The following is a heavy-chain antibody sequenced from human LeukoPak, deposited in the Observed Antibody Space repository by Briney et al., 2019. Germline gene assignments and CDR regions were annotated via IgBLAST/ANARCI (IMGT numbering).Heavy chain of an antibody. Sequence: ASVKVSCTASGYTFTSYDINWVRQATGQGLEWMGWMNPNSGNTGYAQKFQGRVTMTRNTSISTAYMELSSLRSEGTAVYYCARLGHSSSWTDYYYYMDVWGKGTTVTVSS. D-gene: IGHD6-13*01. V-gene: IGHV1-8*01. CDR3: ARLGHSSSWTDYYYYMDV. J-gene: IGHJ6*03. CDR1: GYTFTSYD. CDR2: MNPNSGNT.